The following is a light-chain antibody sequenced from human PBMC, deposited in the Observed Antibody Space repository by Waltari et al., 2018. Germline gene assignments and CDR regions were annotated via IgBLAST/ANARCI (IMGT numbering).Light chain of an antibody. CDR1: QSISGSY. Sequence: EIVLTQSPGPLSLSPGEGATLSCRASQSISGSYLAWYQQKPGQAPSLLIYAASSRATDLPDRFSGSGSGTDFTLTISRLEPEDFAVYYWQQYGSSPWTFGQGTKVEIK. J-gene: IGKJ1*01. CDR3: QQYGSSPWT. V-gene: IGKV3-20*01. CDR2: AAS.